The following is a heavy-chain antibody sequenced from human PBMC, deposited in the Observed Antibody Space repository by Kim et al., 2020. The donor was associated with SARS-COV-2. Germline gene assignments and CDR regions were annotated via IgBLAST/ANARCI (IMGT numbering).Heavy chain of an antibody. CDR1: GFTFNRYW. D-gene: IGHD2-15*01. Sequence: GGSLRLSCGASGFTFNRYWMHWIRQPAGMGLEWISRINTDGTSTSYVDSVKGRFTISRDNAKNTVYLQMDSLTSEDTALYYCVRSTQGFDYWGQGTLVTVSS. J-gene: IGHJ4*02. CDR3: VRSTQGFDY. CDR2: INTDGTST. V-gene: IGHV3-74*01.